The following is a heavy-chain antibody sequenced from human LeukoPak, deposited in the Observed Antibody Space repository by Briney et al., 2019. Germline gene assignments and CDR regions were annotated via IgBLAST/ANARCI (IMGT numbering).Heavy chain of an antibody. CDR2: IYTSGST. V-gene: IGHV4-4*07. Sequence: SETLSLTCTVSGASISSYYWSWVRQPAGEGLEWIGRIYTSGSTNYKPSLKSRVTMSVDTSKNQFSLKLTSVTAADTAIYYCSRESGAFCPFGYWGQGTLVIVPP. J-gene: IGHJ4*02. CDR3: SRESGAFCPFGY. D-gene: IGHD1-26*01. CDR1: GASISSYY.